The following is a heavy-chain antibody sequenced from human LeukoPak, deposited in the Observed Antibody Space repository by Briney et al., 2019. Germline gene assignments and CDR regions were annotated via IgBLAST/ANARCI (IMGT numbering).Heavy chain of an antibody. CDR1: GGTFSSYA. Sequence: SVKVSCKASGGTFSSYAISWVRQAPGQGLEWMGRIIPILGIANYAQKFQGRVTITADKSTSTAYMELSSLRSEDTAVYYCARDGYGGNSHFDYWGQGTLVTVSS. J-gene: IGHJ4*02. CDR3: ARDGYGGNSHFDY. D-gene: IGHD4-23*01. V-gene: IGHV1-69*04. CDR2: IIPILGIA.